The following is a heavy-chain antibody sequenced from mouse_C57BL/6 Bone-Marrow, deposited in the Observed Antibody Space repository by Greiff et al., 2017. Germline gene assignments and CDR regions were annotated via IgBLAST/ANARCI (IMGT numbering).Heavy chain of an antibody. CDR2: ISNGGGST. V-gene: IGHV5-12*01. CDR3: ARQLGGAMDY. J-gene: IGHJ4*01. CDR1: GFTFSDYY. Sequence: EVKLVESGGGLVQPGGSLKLSCAASGFTFSDYYMYWVRQTPEKRLEWVAYISNGGGSTYYPDTVKGRFTISRDNAKNTLYLQMSRLKSEDTAMYYCARQLGGAMDYWGQGTSVTVSS. D-gene: IGHD4-1*01.